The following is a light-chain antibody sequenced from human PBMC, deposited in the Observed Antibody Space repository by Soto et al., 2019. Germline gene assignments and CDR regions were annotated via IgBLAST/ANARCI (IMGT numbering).Light chain of an antibody. J-gene: IGKJ2*01. CDR2: DAS. Sequence: EIVMTQSPATLSVSPGERATLSCRASRSVGSNLAWYQQKPGQAPRLLIYDASTRATGLPARFSGSGSGTEFTLTISNLQSEDFAVYYCQQYNTWPPYTFGPGTK. CDR1: RSVGSN. CDR3: QQYNTWPPYT. V-gene: IGKV3-15*01.